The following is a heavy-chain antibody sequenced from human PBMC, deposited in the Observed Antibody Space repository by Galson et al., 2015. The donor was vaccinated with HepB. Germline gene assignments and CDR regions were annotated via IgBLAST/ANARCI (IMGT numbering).Heavy chain of an antibody. V-gene: IGHV3-23*01. Sequence: SLRLSCAASGFAFSSYAMRWVRQAPGKGLEWVSAISAGGGSTYYVDSVKGRFTIYRDNSKHTLYLQLNSLIAEDTAVYYCAKGYSSGWSEGYYDYWGQGTLVTVSS. CDR3: AKGYSSGWSEGYYDY. CDR1: GFAFSSYA. J-gene: IGHJ4*02. D-gene: IGHD6-19*01. CDR2: ISAGGGST.